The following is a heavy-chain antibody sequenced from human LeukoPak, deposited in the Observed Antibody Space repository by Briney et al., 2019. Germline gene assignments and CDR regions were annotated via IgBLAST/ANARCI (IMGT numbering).Heavy chain of an antibody. CDR1: GYTFTGYY. J-gene: IGHJ5*02. CDR3: ARDIAVAGTFWFDP. V-gene: IGHV1-2*02. Sequence: ASVKVSCKASGYTFTGYYMHWVRPAPGQGLEWMGWINPNSGGTNYAQTFQGRVTMTRDTSISTACMELSRLRSDDTGVYYCARDIAVAGTFWFDPWGQGTLVSVPS. CDR2: INPNSGGT. D-gene: IGHD6-19*01.